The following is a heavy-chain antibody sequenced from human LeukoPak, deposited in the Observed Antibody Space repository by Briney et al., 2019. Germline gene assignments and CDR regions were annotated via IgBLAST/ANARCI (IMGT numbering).Heavy chain of an antibody. D-gene: IGHD1-1*01. CDR3: ARGLNWNDVLGY. J-gene: IGHJ4*02. V-gene: IGHV4-39*01. CDR1: GGSISSSSYY. CDR2: IYYSGST. Sequence: SETLSLTCTVSGGSISSSSYYWGWIRQPPGMGLEWIGSIYYSGSTYYNPSLKSRVTISVDTSKNQFSLKLSSVTAADTAVYYCARGLNWNDVLGYWGQGTLVTVSS.